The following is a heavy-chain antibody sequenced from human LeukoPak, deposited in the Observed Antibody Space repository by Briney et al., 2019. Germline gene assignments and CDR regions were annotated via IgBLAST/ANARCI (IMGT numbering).Heavy chain of an antibody. Sequence: SVKVSCKASGYTFTGYYIHWVRQAPGQGLEWMGGIIPIFGTANYAQKFQGRVTITTDESTSTAYMELSSLRSEDTAVYYCARALINYYDSSGYLLGFDYWGQGTLVTVSS. J-gene: IGHJ4*02. CDR3: ARALINYYDSSGYLLGFDY. D-gene: IGHD3-22*01. CDR1: GYTFTGYY. CDR2: IIPIFGTA. V-gene: IGHV1-69*05.